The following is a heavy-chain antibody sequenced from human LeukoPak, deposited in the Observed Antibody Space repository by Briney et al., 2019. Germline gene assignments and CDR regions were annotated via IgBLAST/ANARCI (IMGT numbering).Heavy chain of an antibody. CDR2: INSVGSST. CDR1: GFTFSSYW. V-gene: IGHV3-74*01. Sequence: PGGSLRLSCAASGFTFSSYWMHCVRQAPGKGLCRVSRINSVGSSTSYADSVKGRFTISRDNAKNTLYLQMNSLRAEDTAVYYCAREGAYYDSSGYYYYYYYMDVWGKGTTVTVSS. D-gene: IGHD3-22*01. J-gene: IGHJ6*03. CDR3: AREGAYYDSSGYYYYYYYMDV.